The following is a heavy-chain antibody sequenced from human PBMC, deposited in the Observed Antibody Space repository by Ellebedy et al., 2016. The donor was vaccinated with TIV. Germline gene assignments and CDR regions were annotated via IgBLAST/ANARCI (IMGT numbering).Heavy chain of an antibody. CDR3: AKLGFDILTGSGGMDV. CDR1: GFTFSNYA. D-gene: IGHD3-9*01. CDR2: VIASGGDT. J-gene: IGHJ6*02. V-gene: IGHV3-23*01. Sequence: GESLKISCAASGFTFSNYAMSWVRQAPGKGLEWVAAVIASGGDTYYADSVKGRFTISRDNSKNTLYLQINSLRAEDTAVYYCAKLGFDILTGSGGMDVWGQGTTVTVSS.